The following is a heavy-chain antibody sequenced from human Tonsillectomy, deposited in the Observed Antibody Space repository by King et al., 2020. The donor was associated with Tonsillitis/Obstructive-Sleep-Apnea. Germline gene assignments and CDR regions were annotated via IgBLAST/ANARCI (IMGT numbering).Heavy chain of an antibody. D-gene: IGHD3-10*01. Sequence: TLKESGPTLVKPTETLTLTCTFSGFSLTTSGVGVGWIRQPPGKALEWLALIYWDEDKPYSPSLKSRLTITKDTSKNQVVLTMTNVDPEDTATFYYAPTLYDTASSGYFAYWGQGTLVTVSS. V-gene: IGHV2-5*02. CDR1: GFSLTTSGVG. CDR2: IYWDEDK. CDR3: APTLYDTASSGYFAY. J-gene: IGHJ4*02.